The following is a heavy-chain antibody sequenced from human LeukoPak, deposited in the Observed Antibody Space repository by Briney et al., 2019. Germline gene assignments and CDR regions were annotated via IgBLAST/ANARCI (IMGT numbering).Heavy chain of an antibody. D-gene: IGHD3-16*01. CDR1: GGSISSYY. V-gene: IGHV4-59*01. CDR3: ARGRWATPNDPLDI. CDR2: IYYSGST. J-gene: IGHJ3*02. Sequence: PSETLSLTCTVSGGSISSYYWSWIRQPPGKGLERIGYIYYSGSTNYNPSLKSRVTISVDTSKNQFSLKLSSVTAADTAVYYCARGRWATPNDPLDIWGQGRMVTVSS.